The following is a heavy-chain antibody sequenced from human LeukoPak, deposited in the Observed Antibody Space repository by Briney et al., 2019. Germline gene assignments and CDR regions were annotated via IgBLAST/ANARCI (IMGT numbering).Heavy chain of an antibody. D-gene: IGHD2-2*01. V-gene: IGHV3-66*01. CDR2: LYSSGTT. CDR3: AKGHRPAARKGDI. J-gene: IGHJ3*02. Sequence: GGSLRLSCAASGFSVTSDYMTWVRQTPGKGLGWVSVLYSSGTTVYADSVKGRFTISRDNSKNTLYLQMNSLRAEDTAVYYCAKGHRPAARKGDIWGQGTMVTVSS. CDR1: GFSVTSDY.